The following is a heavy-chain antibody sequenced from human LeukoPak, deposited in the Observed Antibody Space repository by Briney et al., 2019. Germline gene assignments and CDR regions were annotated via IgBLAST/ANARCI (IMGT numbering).Heavy chain of an antibody. CDR2: ISSSSDYT. V-gene: IGHV3-11*06. CDR1: GFTFSDSY. J-gene: IGHJ4*02. CDR3: ATDTGYSYGSSDY. Sequence: PGESLRLSCAASGFTFSDSYLSWIRQAPGKGLEWVSYISSSSDYTNYADSVKGRFTISRDNAKNSLYLQMNSLRADDTAVYYCATDTGYSYGSSDYWGQGTLVTVSS. D-gene: IGHD5-18*01.